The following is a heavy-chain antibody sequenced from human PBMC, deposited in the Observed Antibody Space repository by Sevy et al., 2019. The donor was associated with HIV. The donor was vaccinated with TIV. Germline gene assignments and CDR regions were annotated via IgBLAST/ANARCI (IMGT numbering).Heavy chain of an antibody. J-gene: IGHJ4*02. CDR1: GFTFRSYG. Sequence: GGSLRLSCAASGFTFRSYGMHWVSQAPGKGLEWVAVIWDNGSKKYYADSVKGRFTISRDNSKNTLYLQMNSLRAEDTAVYYCARGGYCTNNVCYGSIDYWGRGTLVTVSS. CDR2: IWDNGSKK. D-gene: IGHD2-8*01. V-gene: IGHV3-33*01. CDR3: ARGGYCTNNVCYGSIDY.